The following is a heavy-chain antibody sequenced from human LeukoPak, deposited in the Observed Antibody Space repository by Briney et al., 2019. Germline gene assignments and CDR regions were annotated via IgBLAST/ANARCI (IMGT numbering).Heavy chain of an antibody. CDR1: GFTFSSYS. V-gene: IGHV3-21*01. J-gene: IGHJ4*02. CDR2: ISSSSSYI. D-gene: IGHD6-19*01. Sequence: PGGSLRLSCAASGFTFSSYSMNWVRQAPGKGLEWVSSISSSSSYIYYADSVKGRFTISRDNAKNSLYLQMNSLRAEDTAVYYCARDRRNLLAVAGLVDYWGQGTLVTVSS. CDR3: ARDRRNLLAVAGLVDY.